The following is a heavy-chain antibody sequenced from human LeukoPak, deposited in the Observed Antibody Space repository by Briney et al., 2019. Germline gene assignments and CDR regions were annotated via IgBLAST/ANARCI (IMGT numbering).Heavy chain of an antibody. Sequence: MPSETLSLTCAVYGGSFSSYYWTWIRQPPGKGLEWIGYIDHSGSTNYNPSLKSRVSISSDTSKNQFSLELSSVTAADTAVYYCARLKATVSIHAYFDSWGQGTLVTVSS. D-gene: IGHD4-17*01. J-gene: IGHJ4*02. V-gene: IGHV4-59*01. CDR3: ARLKATVSIHAYFDS. CDR1: GGSFSSYY. CDR2: IDHSGST.